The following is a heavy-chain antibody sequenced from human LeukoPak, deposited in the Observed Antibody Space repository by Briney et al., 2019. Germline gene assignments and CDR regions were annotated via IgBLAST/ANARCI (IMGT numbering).Heavy chain of an antibody. J-gene: IGHJ4*02. CDR2: IYHSGST. D-gene: IGHD1-1*01. CDR3: ASQRKRVFPYYFDY. V-gene: IGHV4-30-2*01. Sequence: PSETLSLTCTVSGGSISSGGYYWSWIRQPPGKGLEWIGYIYHSGSTYYNPSLKSRVTISVDRSKNQFSLKLSSVTAADTAVYYCASQRKRVFPYYFDYWGQGTLVTVSS. CDR1: GGSISSGGYY.